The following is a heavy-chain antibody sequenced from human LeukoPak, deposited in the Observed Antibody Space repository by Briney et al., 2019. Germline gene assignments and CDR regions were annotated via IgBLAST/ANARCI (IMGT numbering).Heavy chain of an antibody. V-gene: IGHV4-59*01. CDR3: ARATVQSEYGSGSYYNVQFDY. CDR1: GGSISSYY. CDR2: IYYSGST. Sequence: SETLSLTCSVSGGSISSYYWSWIRQPPGKGMEWIGYIYYSGSTNYNPSLKSRVTISVDKSKNQFSLKLSSVTAADTAVYYCARATVQSEYGSGSYYNVQFDYWGQGTLVTVSS. D-gene: IGHD3-10*01. J-gene: IGHJ4*02.